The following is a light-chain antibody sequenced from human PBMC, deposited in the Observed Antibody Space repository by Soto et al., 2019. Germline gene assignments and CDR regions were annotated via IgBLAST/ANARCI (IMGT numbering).Light chain of an antibody. J-gene: IGKJ5*01. Sequence: EIVLTQSPATLSLSPGERATLSCRASQSIRSYLAWYQQKPGQAPGLLIYDASNRATGIPARFSGSGSGTDFTLTISSLEPEDFAVYYCQQRSDWPPVTFGQGTRLDIK. CDR2: DAS. CDR1: QSIRSY. V-gene: IGKV3-11*01. CDR3: QQRSDWPPVT.